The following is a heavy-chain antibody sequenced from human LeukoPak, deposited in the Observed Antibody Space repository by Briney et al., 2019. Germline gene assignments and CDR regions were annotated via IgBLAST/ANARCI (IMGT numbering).Heavy chain of an antibody. CDR2: ISGSGGGT. D-gene: IGHD2-15*01. CDR3: AKDLRAASDAFDF. CDR1: GFTFSSYA. J-gene: IGHJ3*01. Sequence: GGSLRLSCAASGFTFSSYAMSWVRQAPGKGLEWVSAISGSGGGTYYADSVKGRFTISRDNSKNTLYLQMNSLRAEDTAVYYCAKDLRAASDAFDFWGQGTMVTVSS. V-gene: IGHV3-23*01.